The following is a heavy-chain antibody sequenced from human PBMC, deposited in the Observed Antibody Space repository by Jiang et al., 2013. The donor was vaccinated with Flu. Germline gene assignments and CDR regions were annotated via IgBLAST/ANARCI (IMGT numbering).Heavy chain of an antibody. V-gene: IGHV1-3*01. CDR1: GYTFTSYA. Sequence: SGAEVKKPGASVKVSCKASGYTFTSYAMHWVRQAPGQRLEWMGWINAGNGNTKYSQKFQGRVTITRDTSASTAYMELSSLRSEDTAVYYCARDLVYYDSSGYYYEANWFDPWGQGT. CDR3: ARDLVYYDSSGYYYEANWFDP. CDR2: INAGNGNT. J-gene: IGHJ5*02. D-gene: IGHD3-22*01.